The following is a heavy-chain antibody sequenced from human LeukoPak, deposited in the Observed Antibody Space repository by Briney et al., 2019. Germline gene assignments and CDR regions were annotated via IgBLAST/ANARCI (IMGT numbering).Heavy chain of an antibody. CDR2: IIPILDIA. CDR1: GGTFSSYT. D-gene: IGHD3-22*01. V-gene: IGHV1-69*02. CDR3: ARGPSSGHYYSDY. Sequence: SVKVSCKASGGTFSSYTFSWVRQAPGQGLEWMGRIIPILDIANCAQKFQGRVTITADKSTSTAYMELSSLRSEDTALYYCARGPSSGHYYSDYWGQGTLVALSS. J-gene: IGHJ4*02.